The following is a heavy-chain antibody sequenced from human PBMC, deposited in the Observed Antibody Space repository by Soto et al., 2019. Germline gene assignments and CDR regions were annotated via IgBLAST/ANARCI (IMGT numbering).Heavy chain of an antibody. CDR1: GDSITNNNYY. J-gene: IGHJ4*02. CDR3: ARQNRQLWPNFDF. D-gene: IGHD1-1*01. CDR2: IHHRGGT. Sequence: QVQLQESGPGLVKPSETLSLTCTVSGDSITNNNYYWGWIRQSPGKGLEWMGSIHHRGGTYNNPSLKRRITMSADSSKNQLSLSLTSVTAADTAVYYCARQNRQLWPNFDFWGQGTLVAVSS. V-gene: IGHV4-39*01.